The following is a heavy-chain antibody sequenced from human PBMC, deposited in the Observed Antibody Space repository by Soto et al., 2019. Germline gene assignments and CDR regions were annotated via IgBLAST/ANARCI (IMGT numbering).Heavy chain of an antibody. V-gene: IGHV3-74*01. CDR1: GFTFSSYW. CDR2: INSDGSSI. Sequence: GGSLRLSCAASGFTFSSYWMYWVRQAPGKGLVWVSRINSDGSSISYADSVKGRFTISRDNSKNTLYLQMNSLRAEDTAVYYCAKDSALRFLEWPGYYFDYWGQGTLVTVSS. D-gene: IGHD3-3*01. J-gene: IGHJ4*02. CDR3: AKDSALRFLEWPGYYFDY.